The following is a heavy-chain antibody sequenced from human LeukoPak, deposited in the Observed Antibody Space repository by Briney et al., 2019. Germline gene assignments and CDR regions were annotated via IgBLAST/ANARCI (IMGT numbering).Heavy chain of an antibody. CDR3: SRKYYHEDYFDH. CDR1: GFTFADYP. J-gene: IGHJ4*02. D-gene: IGHD3-3*02. V-gene: IGHV3-49*04. CDR2: IATKPYGDTK. Sequence: PGGSLRLSCVTSGFTFADYPICWVRQAPGKGLEWVGCIATKPYGDTKDYASSVKGRFTISRDDFRNTAYLQMDTLRIEDTAVYFCSRKYYHEDYFDHWGQGTLVTVSS.